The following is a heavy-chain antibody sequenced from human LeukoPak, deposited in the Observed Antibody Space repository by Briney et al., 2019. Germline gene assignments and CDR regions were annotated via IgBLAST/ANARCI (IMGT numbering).Heavy chain of an antibody. V-gene: IGHV3-23*01. CDR1: GFTFSSYE. J-gene: IGHJ2*01. CDR2: ISGSGGST. D-gene: IGHD2-2*01. Sequence: GGSLRLSCAASGFTFSSYEMNWVRQAPGKGLEWVSGISGSGGSTYYADSVKGRFTISRDNSKNTLSLQMNSLRAEDTAVFYCAKELGYCTSTSCSRYFDIWGRGTLVTFSS. CDR3: AKELGYCTSTSCSRYFDI.